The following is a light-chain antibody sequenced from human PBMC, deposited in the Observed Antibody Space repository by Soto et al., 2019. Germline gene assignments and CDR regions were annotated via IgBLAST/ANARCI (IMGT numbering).Light chain of an antibody. J-gene: IGKJ2*01. CDR1: QSIGIY. Sequence: DIQMTQSPSSLSASVGDRITITCRASQSIGIYLNWYQQKFGETPKLLMYAASNLQGGVPSRFSGSGSGTDFTLTISSLQPEDFATYYCQQYYSSPYTFGQGTKLEV. CDR2: AAS. CDR3: QQYYSSPYT. V-gene: IGKV1-39*01.